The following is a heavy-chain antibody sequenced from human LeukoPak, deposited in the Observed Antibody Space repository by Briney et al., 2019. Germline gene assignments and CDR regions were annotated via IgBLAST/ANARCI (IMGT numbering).Heavy chain of an antibody. D-gene: IGHD6-19*01. CDR1: GFTYSSYW. J-gene: IGHJ4*02. V-gene: IGHV3-7*04. Sequence: PGGSLRLSCAASGFTYSSYWMSWVRQAPGKGLEWVANIKQDGSEKYYVDSVKGRFTISRDNSKSTLYLQMNSLRAEDTAVYYCARGVRIAVAGYIDYWGQGTLVTVSS. CDR3: ARGVRIAVAGYIDY. CDR2: IKQDGSEK.